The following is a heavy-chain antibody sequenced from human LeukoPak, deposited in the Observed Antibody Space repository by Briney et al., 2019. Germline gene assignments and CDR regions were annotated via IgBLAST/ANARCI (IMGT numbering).Heavy chain of an antibody. Sequence: SETLSLTCAGYGVPFSGHYWSWTRQPPGKGLKWIGEINHSGSTNYNPSLKSRVTISVDTSKNQFSLKLSSVTAADTAVYYCARRRWVTTFYFDYWGQGTLVTVSS. J-gene: IGHJ4*02. CDR3: ARRRWVTTFYFDY. CDR1: GVPFSGHY. CDR2: INHSGST. D-gene: IGHD2-21*02. V-gene: IGHV4-34*01.